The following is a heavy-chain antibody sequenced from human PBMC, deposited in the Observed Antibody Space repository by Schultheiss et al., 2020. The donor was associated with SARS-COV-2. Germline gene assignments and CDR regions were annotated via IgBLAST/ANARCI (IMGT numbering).Heavy chain of an antibody. CDR2: ISGSGGST. V-gene: IGHV3-23*01. Sequence: GGSLRLSCSASGFTFSSYAMHWVRQAPGKGLEWVSAISGSGGSTYYADSVKGRFTISRDNSKNTLYLQMNSLRAEDTAVYYCAKLAARGGPVGYYYYGMDVWGQGTTVTVSS. CDR1: GFTFSSYA. CDR3: AKLAARGGPVGYYYYGMDV. D-gene: IGHD6-6*01. J-gene: IGHJ6*02.